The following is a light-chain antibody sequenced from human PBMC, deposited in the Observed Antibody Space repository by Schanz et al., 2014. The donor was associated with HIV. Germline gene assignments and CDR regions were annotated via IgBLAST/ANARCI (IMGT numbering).Light chain of an antibody. Sequence: EIVLTQSPAILSLSPGDRATLSCRASQSVSSSYLAWYQQKPGQAPRLLIYGASSRATGIPDRFSGSGSGTDFTLTISRLEPEDFAVYYCQQYGSSSFTFGPGTKVDIK. CDR2: GAS. J-gene: IGKJ3*01. CDR1: QSVSSSY. CDR3: QQYGSSSFT. V-gene: IGKV3-20*01.